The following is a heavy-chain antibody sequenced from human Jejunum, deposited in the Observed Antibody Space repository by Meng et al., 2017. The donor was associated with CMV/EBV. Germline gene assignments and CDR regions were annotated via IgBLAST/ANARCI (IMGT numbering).Heavy chain of an antibody. CDR3: AGESGLPNGMDV. V-gene: IGHV3-53*01. CDR1: GFTVSENY. J-gene: IGHJ6*02. Sequence: AASGFTVSENYMNWVRQAPGKGLEWVSVIYGGGITYYADSVKGRFTISRDNSKNTVLLQMNSLRAKDTAVYYCAGESGLPNGMDVWGRGTTVTVSS. D-gene: IGHD4-11*01. CDR2: IYGGGIT.